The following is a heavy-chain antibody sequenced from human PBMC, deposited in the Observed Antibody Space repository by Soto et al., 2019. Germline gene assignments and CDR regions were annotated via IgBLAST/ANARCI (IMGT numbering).Heavy chain of an antibody. Sequence: PVGSLRLSCAASGFTLGGYAMDWVRQAPGKGLEYVSGISSNGVGTYYANSVQGRFTISRDNSKNTVYLQMGSLRPEDMAVYYCARRARPEFYYMAVWGKGTTVTVSS. J-gene: IGHJ6*03. CDR3: ARRARPEFYYMAV. V-gene: IGHV3-64*01. D-gene: IGHD6-6*01. CDR2: ISSNGVGT. CDR1: GFTLGGYA.